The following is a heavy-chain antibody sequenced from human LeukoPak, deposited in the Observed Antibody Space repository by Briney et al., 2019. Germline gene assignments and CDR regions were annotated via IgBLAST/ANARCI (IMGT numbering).Heavy chain of an antibody. Sequence: PGGSLRLSCAASGFTFSSYSTNWVRQAPGRGLEWVSSISSSSSYIYYADSVKGRFTISRDNAKNSLYLQMNSLRAEDTAVYYCARGPHYGGSNYYYYYYMDVWGKGTTVTVSS. V-gene: IGHV3-21*01. CDR2: ISSSSSYI. D-gene: IGHD4-23*01. CDR1: GFTFSSYS. CDR3: ARGPHYGGSNYYYYYYMDV. J-gene: IGHJ6*03.